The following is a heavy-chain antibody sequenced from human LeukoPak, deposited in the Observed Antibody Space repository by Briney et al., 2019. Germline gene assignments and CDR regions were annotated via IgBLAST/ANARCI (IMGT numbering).Heavy chain of an antibody. D-gene: IGHD3-10*01. CDR2: INHSGST. CDR1: GGSFSGYY. J-gene: IGHJ5*02. V-gene: IGHV4-34*01. Sequence: SETLSLTCAVYGGSFSGYYWSWIRQPPGKGLEWIGEINHSGSTNSNPSLKSRVTISVDTSKNQFSLKLSSVTAADTAVYYCASIPYGSGKGLWFDPWGPGTLVTVSS. CDR3: ASIPYGSGKGLWFDP.